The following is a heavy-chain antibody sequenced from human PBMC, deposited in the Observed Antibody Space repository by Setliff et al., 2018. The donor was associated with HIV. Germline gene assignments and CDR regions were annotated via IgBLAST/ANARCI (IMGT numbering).Heavy chain of an antibody. J-gene: IGHJ4*02. V-gene: IGHV1-2*02. CDR2: IIPKSGET. Sequence: ASVKVSCKSSGYTFTAHHIHGVRQAPGQGPEWMGWIIPKSGETSYAEKCRGRVTMTRDTSLSTAYMELSWLTSDDTAVYYCARVVDRDYDFWSAYEYWGQGTMVTVSS. CDR3: ARVVDRDYDFWSAYEY. CDR1: GYTFTAHH. D-gene: IGHD3-3*01.